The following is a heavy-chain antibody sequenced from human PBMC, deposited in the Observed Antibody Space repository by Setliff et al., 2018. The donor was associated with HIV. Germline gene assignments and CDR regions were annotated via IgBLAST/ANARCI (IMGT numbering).Heavy chain of an antibody. J-gene: IGHJ4*02. V-gene: IGHV4-34*01. Sequence: PSETLSLTCNVSGDSISRHYWNWIRQSPGRGLEWIGEVNHRGTTNYSPSLKSRASISADTSKNQFSLRLTSVTAADTATYFCARAQIAARRPFDSWGQGTLVTVSS. CDR3: ARAQIAARRPFDS. CDR2: VNHRGTT. D-gene: IGHD6-6*01. CDR1: GDSISRHY.